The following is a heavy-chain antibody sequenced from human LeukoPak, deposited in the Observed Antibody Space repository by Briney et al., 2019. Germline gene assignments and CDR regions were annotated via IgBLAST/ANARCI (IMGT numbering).Heavy chain of an antibody. CDR3: AKELGAFGGYDI. J-gene: IGHJ3*02. CDR1: GFSFSSYG. V-gene: IGHV3-30*18. Sequence: PGRSLRLSCAASGFSFSSYGMHWVRQAPGRGLEWVAAISHDGSTNSYGNSVKGRFTISRDNSKNTLHLEMDSLRAEDTAVYYCAKELGAFGGYDIWGQGTMVTVSS. CDR2: ISHDGSTN. D-gene: IGHD1-26*01.